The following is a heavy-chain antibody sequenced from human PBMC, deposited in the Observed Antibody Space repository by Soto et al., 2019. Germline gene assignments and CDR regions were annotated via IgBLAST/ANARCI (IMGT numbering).Heavy chain of an antibody. V-gene: IGHV3-74*01. J-gene: IGHJ4*02. CDR2: INDQGGSP. CDR1: GFTFSSYW. CDR3: ARDPHSIGWYFRFDY. D-gene: IGHD6-19*01. Sequence: PGGSLRLSCAASGFTFSSYWMHWVRQAPGKGLVWISRINDQGGSPTYADSVKGRFTISRDNSKNTLYLQMNSLRAEDTAVYYCARDPHSIGWYFRFDYWGQGTLVTVSS.